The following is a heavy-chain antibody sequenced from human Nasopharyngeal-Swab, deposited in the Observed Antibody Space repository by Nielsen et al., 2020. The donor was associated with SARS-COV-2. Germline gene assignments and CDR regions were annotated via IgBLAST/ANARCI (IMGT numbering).Heavy chain of an antibody. CDR3: AREVDSYDSRGYWSF. CDR1: GFSFSDYY. V-gene: IGHV3-11*04. J-gene: IGHJ4*02. Sequence: GGSLRLSCAASGFSFSDYYMSWIRQAPGKGLEWISYISSSGGTIYSADSVKGRFTISRDNAKNSLYLQMNSLRAEDSAVYYCAREVDSYDSRGYWSFWGQGTLVTVSS. CDR2: ISSSGGTI. D-gene: IGHD3-22*01.